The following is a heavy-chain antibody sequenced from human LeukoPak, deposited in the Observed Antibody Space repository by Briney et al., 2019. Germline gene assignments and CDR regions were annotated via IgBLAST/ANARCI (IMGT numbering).Heavy chain of an antibody. CDR1: GGSISSSSYY. CDR3: ARERSYGFLRGRYYYMDV. Sequence: SETLSLTCTVSGGSISSSSYYWGWIRQPPGKGLEWIGEINHSGSTNYNPSLKSRVTISVDTSKNQFSLKLSSVTAADTAVYYCARERSYGFLRGRYYYMDVWGKGTTVTVSS. D-gene: IGHD5-18*01. V-gene: IGHV4-39*07. CDR2: INHSGST. J-gene: IGHJ6*03.